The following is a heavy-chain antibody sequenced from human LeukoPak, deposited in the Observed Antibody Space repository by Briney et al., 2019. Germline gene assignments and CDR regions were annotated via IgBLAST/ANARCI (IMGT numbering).Heavy chain of an antibody. D-gene: IGHD6-13*01. CDR3: ARDLGSSSWNHYYYGMDV. J-gene: IGHJ6*02. Sequence: EASVKVSCKASGYTFTSYDINWVRQATGQGLEWMGWMNPNSGNTGYAQKFQGRVTMTRNTSISTAYMELSSLRSEDTAVYYCARDLGSSSWNHYYYGMDVWGQGTTVTVSS. CDR2: MNPNSGNT. CDR1: GYTFTSYD. V-gene: IGHV1-8*01.